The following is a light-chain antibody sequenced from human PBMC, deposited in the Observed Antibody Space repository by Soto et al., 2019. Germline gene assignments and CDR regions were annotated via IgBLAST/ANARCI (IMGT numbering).Light chain of an antibody. J-gene: IGKJ3*01. CDR2: RAS. CDR1: QNINSNY. V-gene: IGKV3-20*01. CDR3: QHYGNSKFT. Sequence: EIVLTQSPGTLSLSPGERATLSCRASQNINSNYLAWYQQKPGQAPRLLIYRASSRATGIPDRFSGSGSGTDFTLTISRLGPEDFAVFYCQHYGNSKFTYGPGTKVDIK.